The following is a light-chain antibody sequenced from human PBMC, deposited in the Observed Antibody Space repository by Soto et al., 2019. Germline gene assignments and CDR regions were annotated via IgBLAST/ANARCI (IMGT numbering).Light chain of an antibody. J-gene: IGLJ1*01. CDR2: SNN. V-gene: IGLV1-44*01. Sequence: QSVLTQPPSASGTPGQRVTISCSGTRSNIGSNTVNWYQQLPGTAPKLLIYSNNQRPSGVPGRFSGSKSGTSASLAISGLQYEDEADYYCAAWDDSLNGYVLGTGTKVTVL. CDR3: AAWDDSLNGYV. CDR1: RSNIGSNT.